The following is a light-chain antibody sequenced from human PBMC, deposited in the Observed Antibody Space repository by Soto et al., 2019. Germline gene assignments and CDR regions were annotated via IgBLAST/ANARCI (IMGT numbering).Light chain of an antibody. V-gene: IGKV3-20*01. CDR1: QSVSSSY. Sequence: EIVLTQSPGTLSFSPGERATLSCRARQSVSSSYLAWYQQKPGQAPRLLMYRTSIRATGIPDRFSGSGSGTDFTRNISRLEPEDFAVYYCQQYGSSLFTFGPGTQVDIK. CDR3: QQYGSSLFT. CDR2: RTS. J-gene: IGKJ3*01.